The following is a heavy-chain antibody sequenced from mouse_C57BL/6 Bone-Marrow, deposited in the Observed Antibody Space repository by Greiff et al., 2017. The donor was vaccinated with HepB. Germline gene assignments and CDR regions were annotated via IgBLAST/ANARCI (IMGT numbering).Heavy chain of an antibody. CDR2: IDPSDSYT. D-gene: IGHD3-1*01. V-gene: IGHV1-59*01. Sequence: QVQLQQPGAELVRPGTSVKLSCKASGYTFTSYWMHWVKQRPGQGLEWIGVIDPSDSYTNYNQKFKGKATLTVDTSSSTAYMQLSSLTSEDSAVYYCARPGLYWGQGTLVTVSA. CDR1: GYTFTSYW. CDR3: ARPGLY. J-gene: IGHJ3*01.